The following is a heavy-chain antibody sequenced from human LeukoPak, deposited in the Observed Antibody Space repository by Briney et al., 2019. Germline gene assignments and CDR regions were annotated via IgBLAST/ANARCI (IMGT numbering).Heavy chain of an antibody. V-gene: IGHV3-23*01. J-gene: IGHJ4*02. Sequence: GGSLRLSCAASGFTFSSYAMSWVRQAPGKGLDWVSAISGSGGSTYYADSVTGRFTISRDNSKNTLYLEMNRLRAEDTAVYYCAKDSVRYDILTGYYPGYYFDYWGQGTLVTVSS. D-gene: IGHD3-9*01. CDR3: AKDSVRYDILTGYYPGYYFDY. CDR1: GFTFSSYA. CDR2: ISGSGGST.